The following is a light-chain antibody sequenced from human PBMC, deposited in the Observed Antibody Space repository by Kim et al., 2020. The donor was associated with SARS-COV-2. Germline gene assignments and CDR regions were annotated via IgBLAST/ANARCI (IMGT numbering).Light chain of an antibody. J-gene: IGKJ2*01. CDR1: QSIHKW. CDR3: KQYDSYTYT. Sequence: DIQMTQSPSTLSASVGDRVTITCRASQSIHKWLAWYQQKPGKAPNLLISGASSLESGVPSRFSGSGSGTEFTLTIYSLQPDDFATYYCKQYDSYTYTFGQGTKLEI. V-gene: IGKV1-5*01. CDR2: GAS.